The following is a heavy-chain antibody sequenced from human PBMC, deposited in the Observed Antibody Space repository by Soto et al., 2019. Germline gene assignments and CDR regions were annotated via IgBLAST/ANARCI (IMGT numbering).Heavy chain of an antibody. D-gene: IGHD3-22*01. CDR2: ISGSGGST. CDR3: AKEEGTMMSFQH. Sequence: EVQLLESGGGLVQPGGSLRLSCAASGFTFSSYAMSWVRQAPGKGLEWVSAISGSGGSTYYADSVKGRFTISRDNSKNTLYLQMNSMRAEDKPVYYCAKEEGTMMSFQHWGQGTLVTVSS. V-gene: IGHV3-23*01. CDR1: GFTFSSYA. J-gene: IGHJ1*01.